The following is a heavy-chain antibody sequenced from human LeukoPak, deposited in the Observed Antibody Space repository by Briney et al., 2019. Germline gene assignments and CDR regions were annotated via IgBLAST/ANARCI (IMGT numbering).Heavy chain of an antibody. CDR3: ARGSKDFDY. J-gene: IGHJ4*02. CDR2: INHSGST. V-gene: IGHV4-34*01. D-gene: IGHD2/OR15-2a*01. Sequence: SSETLSLTCAVYGGSFSGYYWSWIRQPPGKGLEWIGEINHSGSTNYNPSLKSRVTISVDTSKNQFSLKLCSVTAADTAVYYCARGSKDFDYWGQGTLVTVSS. CDR1: GGSFSGYY.